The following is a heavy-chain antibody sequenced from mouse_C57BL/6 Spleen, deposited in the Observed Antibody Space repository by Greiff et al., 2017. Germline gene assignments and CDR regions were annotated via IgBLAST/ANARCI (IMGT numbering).Heavy chain of an antibody. CDR2: IDPSDSYT. V-gene: IGHV1-50*01. D-gene: IGHD3-2*02. CDR1: GYTFTSYW. CDR3: ARRDSSGPYYYDD. J-gene: IGHJ2*01. Sequence: QVQLQQPGAELVKPGASVKLSCKASGYTFTSYWMQWVKQRPGQGLEWIGEIDPSDSYTNYNQKFTGKATLTVDTSSSTAYMQLSRLTSEDSAVYYCARRDSSGPYYYDDWGQGTTLTVSS.